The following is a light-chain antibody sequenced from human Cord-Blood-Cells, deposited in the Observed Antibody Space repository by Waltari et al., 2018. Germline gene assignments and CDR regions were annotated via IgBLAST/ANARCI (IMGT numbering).Light chain of an antibody. CDR2: AAS. J-gene: IGKJ1*01. V-gene: IGKV1-39*01. Sequence: DIQMTQSPSSLSASVGDRVTITCRASQSISSYLNWYQQKPGKAPKLLSYAASSLQSGVPSRFSCSVSWTDFSLTISSLQPEDFATYYCQQSYSTPRTFGQGTKGEIK. CDR3: QQSYSTPRT. CDR1: QSISSY.